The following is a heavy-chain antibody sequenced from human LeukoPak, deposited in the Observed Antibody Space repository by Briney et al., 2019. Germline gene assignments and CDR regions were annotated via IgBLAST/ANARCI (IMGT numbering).Heavy chain of an antibody. V-gene: IGHV1-69*13. D-gene: IGHD4-17*01. CDR2: IIPIFGTA. J-gene: IGHJ6*03. CDR3: ARDRTPTTVTTYRDYYYYMDV. CDR1: GGTFSSYA. Sequence: ASVKVSCKASGGTFSSYAISWVRQAPGQGLEWIGGIIPIFGTANYAQKFQGRVTITADESTSTAYMELSSLRSEDTAVYYCARDRTPTTVTTYRDYYYYMDVWGKGTTVTVSS.